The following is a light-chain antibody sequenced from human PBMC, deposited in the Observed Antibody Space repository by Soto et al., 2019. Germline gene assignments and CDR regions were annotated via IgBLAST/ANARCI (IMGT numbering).Light chain of an antibody. CDR1: QSISTW. V-gene: IGKV1-5*03. Sequence: DIQMTQSPSTLSASVGDRVTITCRASQSISTWLAWYQQKPGKAPKLLIYKAPSLESGVPSRFSGSGSGTEFTLTISSLQPDDPATYYCQQYINRWTFGQGTKVEIK. CDR3: QQYINRWT. CDR2: KAP. J-gene: IGKJ1*01.